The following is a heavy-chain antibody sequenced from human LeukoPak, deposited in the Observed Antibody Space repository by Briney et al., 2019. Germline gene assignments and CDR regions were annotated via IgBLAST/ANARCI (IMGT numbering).Heavy chain of an antibody. CDR2: IYYSGST. D-gene: IGHD1-26*01. J-gene: IGHJ4*02. Sequence: PSETLSLTCTVSGGSISSSSYYWDWIRQPPGKGLEWIGCIYYSGSTYYNPSLKSRVTISVDTSKNHLSLKLSSVTAADTAVYYCARHKGGSSEFDYWGQGTLVTVSS. V-gene: IGHV4-39*01. CDR3: ARHKGGSSEFDY. CDR1: GGSISSSSYY.